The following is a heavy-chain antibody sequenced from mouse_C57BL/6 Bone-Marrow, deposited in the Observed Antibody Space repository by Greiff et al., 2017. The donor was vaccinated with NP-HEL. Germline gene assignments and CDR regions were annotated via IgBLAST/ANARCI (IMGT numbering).Heavy chain of an antibody. CDR2: IRLKSDNYAT. CDR1: GFTFSHYW. Sequence: EVMLVESGGGLVQPGGSMKLSCVASGFTFSHYWMNWVRQSPEKGLEWVAQIRLKSDNYATHYAEAVKGRFTISRNDSKIIVYLRMNYLRSEDTGIYSCTGSLRDWYFDVWGTGTTVTVSA. V-gene: IGHV6-3*01. CDR3: TGSLRDWYFDV. D-gene: IGHD1-1*01. J-gene: IGHJ1*03.